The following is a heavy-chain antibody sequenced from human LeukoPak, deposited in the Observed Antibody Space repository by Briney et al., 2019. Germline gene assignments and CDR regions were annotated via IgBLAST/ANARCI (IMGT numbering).Heavy chain of an antibody. Sequence: PGGSLRLSCAASGFTFSNYWMHWVRQAPGKGLVWVSQINSDESTRNYADSVKGRFTISRDNAKNTLYLQMNSLRAEDTAVYYCARESFAARWDWGQGTLVTVSS. CDR1: GFTFSNYW. D-gene: IGHD6-6*01. CDR2: INSDESTR. V-gene: IGHV3-74*01. J-gene: IGHJ4*02. CDR3: ARESFAARWD.